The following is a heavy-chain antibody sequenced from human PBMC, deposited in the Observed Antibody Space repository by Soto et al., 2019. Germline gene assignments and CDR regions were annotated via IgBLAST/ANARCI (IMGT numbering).Heavy chain of an antibody. CDR3: ARGSSGSYYPHPRRAFHX. Sequence: SGATLVTPTQTLTLTCTFSGFSLITSGMCVSWIRHPPVKALEWLALIDWDDDKYYSTSLKTRLTISKDTSKNHLVLTMTNMDPVDTATYFCARGSSGSYYPHPRRAFHXLGQATMLTVS. J-gene: IGHJ3*02. D-gene: IGHD3-22*01. CDR2: IDWDDDK. V-gene: IGHV2-70*01. CDR1: GFSLITSGMC.